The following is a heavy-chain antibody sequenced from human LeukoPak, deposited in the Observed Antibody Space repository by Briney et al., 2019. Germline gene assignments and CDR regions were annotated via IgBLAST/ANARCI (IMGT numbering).Heavy chain of an antibody. D-gene: IGHD3-9*01. Sequence: GGSLRLSCAASGFTFSSYWMSWVRQAPGKGLEWVANIKQDGSEKYYVDSVKGRFTISRDNAKNSLYLQMNSLRAEDTAVYYCAKVTGYWYFDLWGRGTLVTVSS. J-gene: IGHJ2*01. CDR2: IKQDGSEK. CDR3: AKVTGYWYFDL. CDR1: GFTFSSYW. V-gene: IGHV3-7*03.